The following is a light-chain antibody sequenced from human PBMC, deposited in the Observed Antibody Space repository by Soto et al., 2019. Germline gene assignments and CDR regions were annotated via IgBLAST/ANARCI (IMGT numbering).Light chain of an antibody. Sequence: EIVLTQSQGTLSLSPGERATLSCRARQSVTSTYLAWYKQKPGQAPRLLIYGSSLRATGVPDRFSGSGSGTDFTLTISGMEPEDLAVYYCQQYESSPDTFGQGTKLEIK. V-gene: IGKV3-20*01. CDR2: GSS. CDR1: QSVTSTY. CDR3: QQYESSPDT. J-gene: IGKJ2*01.